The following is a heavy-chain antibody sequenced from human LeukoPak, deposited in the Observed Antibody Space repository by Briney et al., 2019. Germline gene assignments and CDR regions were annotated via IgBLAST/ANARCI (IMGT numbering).Heavy chain of an antibody. D-gene: IGHD3-22*01. CDR1: GFTFSSYS. Sequence: GGSLRLSCAASGFTFSSYSMNWVRQARGKGLEWVSSINSRSSYLYYADSVKGRITISRDNAKNSLYLQMNSLRAEDTAVYYCARGPTMKMDVWGKGTTVTVSS. J-gene: IGHJ6*04. CDR2: INSRSSYL. V-gene: IGHV3-21*01. CDR3: ARGPTMKMDV.